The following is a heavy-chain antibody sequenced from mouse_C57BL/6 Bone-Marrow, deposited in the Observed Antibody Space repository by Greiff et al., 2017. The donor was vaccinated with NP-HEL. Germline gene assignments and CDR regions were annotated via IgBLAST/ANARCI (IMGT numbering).Heavy chain of an antibody. CDR1: GYTFTSYW. J-gene: IGHJ3*01. D-gene: IGHD1-1*01. Sequence: QVQLQQPGAELVKPGAPVKLSCKASGYTFTSYWMHWVKQRPGQGLEWIGMIHPNSGSTNYNEKFKSKATLTVDKSSSTAYMQLSSLTSEDSAVYYCRYYGSRGAYWGQGTLVTVSA. CDR3: RYYGSRGAY. CDR2: IHPNSGST. V-gene: IGHV1-64*01.